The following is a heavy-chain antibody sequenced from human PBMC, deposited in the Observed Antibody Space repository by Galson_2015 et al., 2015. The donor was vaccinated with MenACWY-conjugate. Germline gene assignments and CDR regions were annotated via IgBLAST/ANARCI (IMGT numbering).Heavy chain of an antibody. V-gene: IGHV3-7*03. CDR3: ARALLQSTMIVYYYYMDV. D-gene: IGHD3-22*01. J-gene: IGHJ6*03. Sequence: SLRLSCAASGFTFSSYWMSWVRQAPGKGLEWVANIKQDGSEKYYVDSVKGRFTISRDNAKNSLYLQMNSLRAEDTAVYYCARALLQSTMIVYYYYMDVWGKGTTVTVSS. CDR2: IKQDGSEK. CDR1: GFTFSSYW.